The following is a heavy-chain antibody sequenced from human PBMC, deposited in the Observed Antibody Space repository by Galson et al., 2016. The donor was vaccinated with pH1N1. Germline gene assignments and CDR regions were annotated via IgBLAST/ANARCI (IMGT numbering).Heavy chain of an antibody. CDR2: INQHGSKI. Sequence: SLRLSCAASGLVYSDYWMTWVRQAPGKGLEWVGNINQHGSKIKYGDSVKGRFTISRDNAKNSLFLQMTSLRADDSAVYYCGRDRTYSESNTYYDLFDIWGQGTMVTVSS. V-gene: IGHV3-7*03. J-gene: IGHJ3*02. D-gene: IGHD3-16*01. CDR1: GLVYSDYW. CDR3: GRDRTYSESNTYYDLFDI.